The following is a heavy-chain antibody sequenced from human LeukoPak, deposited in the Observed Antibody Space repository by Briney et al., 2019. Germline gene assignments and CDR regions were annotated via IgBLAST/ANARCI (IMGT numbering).Heavy chain of an antibody. V-gene: IGHV4-59*08. CDR2: IYYSGST. Sequence: SETLSLTCSVSGGILNSFYWTWIRQPPGKGLEWIGYIYYSGSTNYNPSLKSRVTISVDTSKNQFSLKLSSVTAADTAVYYCARHGLSNYDFWSGYYTGNWFDPWGQGTLVTVSS. D-gene: IGHD3-3*01. J-gene: IGHJ5*02. CDR3: ARHGLSNYDFWSGYYTGNWFDP. CDR1: GGILNSFY.